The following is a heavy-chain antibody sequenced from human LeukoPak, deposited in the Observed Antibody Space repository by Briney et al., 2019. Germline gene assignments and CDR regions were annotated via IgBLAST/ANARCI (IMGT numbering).Heavy chain of an antibody. CDR1: GFTVSSNY. CDR2: IYSGGST. D-gene: IGHD1-26*01. Sequence: AGGSLRLSCAASGFTVSSNYMSWVRQAPGKGLEWVSVIYSGGSTYYADSVKGRFTISRDNSKNTLYLQMNSLRAEDTAVYYCARVSYSGNYYGFDYWGQGTLVTVSS. J-gene: IGHJ4*02. CDR3: ARVSYSGNYYGFDY. V-gene: IGHV3-66*01.